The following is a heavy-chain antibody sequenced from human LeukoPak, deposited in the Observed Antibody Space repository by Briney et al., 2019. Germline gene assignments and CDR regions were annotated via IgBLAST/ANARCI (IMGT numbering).Heavy chain of an antibody. J-gene: IGHJ4*01. V-gene: IGHV3-74*01. CDR1: GFTFSSYW. CDR2: INSDGSST. Sequence: PGGSLRLSCAASGFTFSSYWMHWVRQAPGKGLVWVSRINSDGSSTSYADSVKGRFTISRDNAKNTLYLQMNSLTAEDTAVYYCARDRGAYCGGDCYLGFDYWGRGTLVTVSS. CDR3: ARDRGAYCGGDCYLGFDY. D-gene: IGHD2-21*02.